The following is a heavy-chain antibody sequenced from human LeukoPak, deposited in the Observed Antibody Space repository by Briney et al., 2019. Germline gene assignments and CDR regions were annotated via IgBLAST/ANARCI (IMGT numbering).Heavy chain of an antibody. V-gene: IGHV3-49*04. CDR3: TRGYCSSTSCNYYYYGMDV. Sequence: GRSLRLSCTASGFTFGDYAMSWVRQAPGKGLERVGFIRSKAYGGTTEYAASVKGRFTISRDDSKSIAYLQMNSLKTEDTAVYYCTRGYCSSTSCNYYYYGMDVWGQGTTVTVSS. CDR1: GFTFGDYA. D-gene: IGHD2-2*01. J-gene: IGHJ6*02. CDR2: IRSKAYGGTT.